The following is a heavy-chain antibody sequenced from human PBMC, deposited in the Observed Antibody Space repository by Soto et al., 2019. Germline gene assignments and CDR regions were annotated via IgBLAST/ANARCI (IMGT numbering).Heavy chain of an antibody. CDR1: GGSISSYY. CDR3: ARYSYGPRNYYYYYMDV. Sequence: TSETLSLTCTVSGGSISSYYWSWIRQPPGKGLEWIGYIYYSGSTNYNPSLKSRVTISVDTSKNQFSLKLSSVTAADTAVYYCARYSYGPRNYYYYYMDVWGKGTTVTVSS. J-gene: IGHJ6*03. D-gene: IGHD5-18*01. CDR2: IYYSGST. V-gene: IGHV4-59*01.